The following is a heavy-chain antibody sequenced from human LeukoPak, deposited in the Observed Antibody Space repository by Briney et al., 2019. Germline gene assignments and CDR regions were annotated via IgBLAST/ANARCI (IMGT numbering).Heavy chain of an antibody. CDR2: ISAYSGNT. CDR3: ARDRGIVGAKPIFDN. J-gene: IGHJ4*02. Sequence: ASVTVSCTTSGYTFTSYNINWVRQAPGQGLELMGWISAYSGNTNYAQKLQGRVTMTTDTSTNTAYMDLRGLISDDTAVYYCARDRGIVGAKPIFDNWGRGTLVTVSS. CDR1: GYTFTSYN. D-gene: IGHD1-26*01. V-gene: IGHV1-18*01.